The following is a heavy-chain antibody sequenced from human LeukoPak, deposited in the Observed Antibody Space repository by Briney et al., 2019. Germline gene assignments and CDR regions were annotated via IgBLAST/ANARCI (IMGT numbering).Heavy chain of an antibody. CDR3: SRDQYDILTGYYAGYGMDV. CDR2: INAYNGNT. CDR1: GYTFTKYG. D-gene: IGHD3-9*01. J-gene: IGHJ6*02. V-gene: IGHV1-18*01. Sequence: GSVKVSCKTSGYTFTKYGISWLRQAPGQGLEWMGWINAYNGNTNSAQKLQGRVTMTTDTSTSAAYMELRSLRSDDTAVYYCSRDQYDILTGYYAGYGMDVWGQGTTVTVSS.